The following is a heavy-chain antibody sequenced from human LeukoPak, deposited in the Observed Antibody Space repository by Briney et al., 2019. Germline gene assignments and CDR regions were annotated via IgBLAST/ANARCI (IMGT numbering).Heavy chain of an antibody. D-gene: IGHD1-26*01. CDR3: AKDLRGARDY. CDR1: GFTFSTFW. Sequence: GGSLGLSCAASGFTFSTFWMHWVRQAPGKGLVWVSRINPDGSYTDYADSVKGRFTISRDNTKNTLYLQMNSLRADDTSLYFCAKDLRGARDYWGQGTLVTVSS. CDR2: INPDGSYT. J-gene: IGHJ4*02. V-gene: IGHV3-74*01.